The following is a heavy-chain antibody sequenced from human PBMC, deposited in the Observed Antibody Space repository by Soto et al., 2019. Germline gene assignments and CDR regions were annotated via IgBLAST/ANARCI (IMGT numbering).Heavy chain of an antibody. Sequence: PGGSLRLSCAASGFTFSSYAMHWVRQAPGKGLEWVAVISYDGSNNYYAGSVKGRFTISRDNSKNTLYLQMNSLRAEDTAVYYCARDFGSLGATIDYWGQGTLVTAPQ. CDR2: ISYDGSNN. CDR3: ARDFGSLGATIDY. V-gene: IGHV3-30-3*01. D-gene: IGHD1-26*01. CDR1: GFTFSSYA. J-gene: IGHJ4*02.